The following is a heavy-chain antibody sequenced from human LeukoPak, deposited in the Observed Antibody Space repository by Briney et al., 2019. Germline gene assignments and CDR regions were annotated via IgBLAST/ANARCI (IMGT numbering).Heavy chain of an antibody. CDR2: INPNSGNT. D-gene: IGHD1-1*01. CDR3: ARGPPTAQYFQH. CDR1: GGTFSSYA. V-gene: IGHV1-8*03. J-gene: IGHJ1*01. Sequence: GSSVKVSCKASGGTFSSYAINWVRQATGQGLQWMGWINPNSGNTGYAQKFQGRITITGNTSISTVYMELSSLRSEDTAVYYCARGPPTAQYFQHWGQGTLVTVSS.